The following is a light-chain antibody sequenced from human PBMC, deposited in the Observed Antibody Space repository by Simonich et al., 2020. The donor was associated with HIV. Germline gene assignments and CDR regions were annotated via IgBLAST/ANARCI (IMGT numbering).Light chain of an antibody. V-gene: IGLV3-21*03. J-gene: IGLJ1*01. Sequence: SYVLTQPPSVSVAPGKTARITCGGNNIETKRVHWYQQKPGQAPVLVVYDDSDRPSGIPERLSGSNSGNTATRTISRVEAGDEADYYCQVWDSSSDPYVFGAGTKVTVL. CDR1: NIETKR. CDR3: QVWDSSSDPYV. CDR2: DDS.